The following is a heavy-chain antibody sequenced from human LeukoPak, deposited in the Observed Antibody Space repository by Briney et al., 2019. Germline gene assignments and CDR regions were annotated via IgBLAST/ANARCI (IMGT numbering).Heavy chain of an antibody. V-gene: IGHV4-59*08. D-gene: IGHD1-26*01. CDR2: IYSSGSN. CDR1: GGSISSYY. J-gene: IGHJ4*02. CDR3: ARAVGGGSYSASRTDY. Sequence: SETLSLTCTVSGGSISSYYWSWMRQPPGKGLEWIGCIYSSGSNKYNPPLNSRVTISVDTSKNQFSLKLSSVTAADTAVYYCARAVGGGSYSASRTDYWGQGTLVTVSS.